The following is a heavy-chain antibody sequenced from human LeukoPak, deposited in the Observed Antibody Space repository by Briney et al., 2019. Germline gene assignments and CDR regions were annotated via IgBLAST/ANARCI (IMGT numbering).Heavy chain of an antibody. J-gene: IGHJ4*02. Sequence: GGSLRLSCAASGFTFSSYAMHWVRQAPGKGLEWVAVISYDGSNKYYADSVKGRFTISRDNSKNTLYLQMNGLRAEDTAVYYCARDRVARDYFDYWGQGTLVTVSS. CDR3: ARDRVARDYFDY. D-gene: IGHD2-15*01. CDR1: GFTFSSYA. V-gene: IGHV3-30-3*01. CDR2: ISYDGSNK.